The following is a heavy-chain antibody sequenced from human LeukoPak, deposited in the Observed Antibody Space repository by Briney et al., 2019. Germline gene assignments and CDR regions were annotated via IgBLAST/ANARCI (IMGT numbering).Heavy chain of an antibody. V-gene: IGHV3-43*02. CDR1: GCTFGDYG. CDR2: ISGDGGST. Sequence: GGSLRLSCAASGCTFGDYGMHWVRPAPGKGLEWVSLISGDGGSTYYADSVKGRFTISRDNSKNSLYLQLNSLRTEDTALYYCAKDHYLLGHWGQGTLVAVSS. J-gene: IGHJ4*02. D-gene: IGHD1-26*01. CDR3: AKDHYLLGH.